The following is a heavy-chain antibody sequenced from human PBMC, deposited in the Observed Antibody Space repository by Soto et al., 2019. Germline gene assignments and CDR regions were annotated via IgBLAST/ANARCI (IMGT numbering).Heavy chain of an antibody. Sequence: PGGSLRLSCVTSGFSVSSNYMSWVRQGPGKGLGWVSVIYSDGSTYYADSVKGRFTISRDNSKNTLYLQMNSLRAEDTAVYYCAGTYFYHSNGYYYFDYWGQGTLVTVSS. CDR1: GFSVSSNY. D-gene: IGHD3-22*01. CDR3: AGTYFYHSNGYYYFDY. V-gene: IGHV3-53*01. J-gene: IGHJ4*02. CDR2: IYSDGST.